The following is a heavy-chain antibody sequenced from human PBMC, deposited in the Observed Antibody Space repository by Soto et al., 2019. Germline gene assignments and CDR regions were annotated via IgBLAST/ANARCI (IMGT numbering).Heavy chain of an antibody. D-gene: IGHD4-17*01. CDR1: GYTFITYG. CDR2: IGAYNGNT. V-gene: IGHV1-18*01. J-gene: IGHJ2*01. Sequence: QVQLVQSGPEVKKPGASVKVSCKASGYTFITYGISWVRQAPGQGLEWMGWIGAYNGNTKYSQNFQDRVTMTTDTATRTAYMELRSLSSDDTAVYYCARITSDYGDAPYWFFDLWGRGTLVSVSS. CDR3: ARITSDYGDAPYWFFDL.